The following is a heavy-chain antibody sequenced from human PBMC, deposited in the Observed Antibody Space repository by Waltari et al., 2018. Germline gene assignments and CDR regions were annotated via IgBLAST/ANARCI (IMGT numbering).Heavy chain of an antibody. V-gene: IGHV3-30*03. D-gene: IGHD5-12*01. CDR3: AGGRYSVYEGGFDY. J-gene: IGHJ4*02. CDR2: ISYDGMNT. Sequence: QVHLVESGGDVVQPGRSLRLSCTASGYIFSDYSMHWVRQATGKGLEWVALISYDGMNTKYTSSVEGRFTISRDNAKNSLYLQMNSLRDEDTALYYCAGGRYSVYEGGFDYWGQGSLVTVSS. CDR1: GYIFSDYS.